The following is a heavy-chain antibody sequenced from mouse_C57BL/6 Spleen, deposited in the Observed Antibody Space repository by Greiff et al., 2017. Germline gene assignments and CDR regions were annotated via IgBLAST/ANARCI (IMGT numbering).Heavy chain of an antibody. CDR2: IWSDGST. V-gene: IGHV2-6*03. Sequence: VQVVESGPGLVAPSQSLSITCSVSGFSLTSYGVHWVRQPPGKGLEWLVVIWSDGSTTYNSALKSRLSISKDNSKSQVFLKMNSLQTDDTAMYYCASNYGSSPWFAYWGQGTLVTVSA. CDR3: ASNYGSSPWFAY. D-gene: IGHD1-1*01. J-gene: IGHJ3*01. CDR1: GFSLTSYG.